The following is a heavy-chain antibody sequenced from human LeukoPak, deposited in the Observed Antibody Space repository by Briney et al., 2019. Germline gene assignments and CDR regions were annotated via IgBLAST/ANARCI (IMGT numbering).Heavy chain of an antibody. CDR3: ARGVVDSPLDY. J-gene: IGHJ4*02. Sequence: GASVKVSCKASGGTFSSYAISWVRQAPGQGLEWMGRIIPILGIANYAQKFQGRVTITADKSTSTAYIELSSLRSEDTAVYYCARGVVDSPLDYWGQGTLVTVSS. CDR2: IIPILGIA. D-gene: IGHD3-22*01. CDR1: GGTFSSYA. V-gene: IGHV1-69*04.